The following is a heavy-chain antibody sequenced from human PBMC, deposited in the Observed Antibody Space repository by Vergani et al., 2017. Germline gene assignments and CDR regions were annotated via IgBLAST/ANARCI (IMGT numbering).Heavy chain of an antibody. V-gene: IGHV4-38-2*02. J-gene: IGHJ5*01. CDR2: MFHTGEA. CDR1: GDSISRGFY. CDR3: GVIMVRSPRPDNWFDS. Sequence: QIQLQESGPGLVKPSETLSLTCSVSGDSISRGFYWAWIRQTPEKGLEWIGGMFHTGEASNSTSLQSRVAFSMDTSKNQFSLQLTSVTAADTAVYFCGVIMVRSPRPDNWFDSWGRGTLVTVSS. D-gene: IGHD3-10*01.